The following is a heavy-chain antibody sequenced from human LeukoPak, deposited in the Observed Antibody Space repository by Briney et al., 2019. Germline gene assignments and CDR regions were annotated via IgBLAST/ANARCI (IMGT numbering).Heavy chain of an antibody. D-gene: IGHD2-15*01. Sequence: TGGSLRLSCAASGFTFSSYAMSWVRQAPGKGLEWVSAISGSGGSTYYADSVKGRFTISRDNSKNTLYLQMNSLRAEDTAVYYCAKDPGGYFAFYDYWGQGALVTVSS. V-gene: IGHV3-23*01. J-gene: IGHJ4*02. CDR2: ISGSGGST. CDR1: GFTFSSYA. CDR3: AKDPGGYFAFYDY.